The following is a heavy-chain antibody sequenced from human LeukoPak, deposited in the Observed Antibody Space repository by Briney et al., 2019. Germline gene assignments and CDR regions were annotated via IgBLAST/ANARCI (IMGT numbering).Heavy chain of an antibody. Sequence: AGGSLRLSCAASGFTFGSYSMNWVRQAPGKGLEWVSYISSSSSTIYYADSVKGRFTISRDNAKNSLYLQMNSLRAEDTAVYYCARDSMIVGATGPFDYWGQGTLVTVSS. J-gene: IGHJ4*02. CDR1: GFTFGSYS. CDR2: ISSSSSTI. V-gene: IGHV3-48*01. CDR3: ARDSMIVGATGPFDY. D-gene: IGHD1-26*01.